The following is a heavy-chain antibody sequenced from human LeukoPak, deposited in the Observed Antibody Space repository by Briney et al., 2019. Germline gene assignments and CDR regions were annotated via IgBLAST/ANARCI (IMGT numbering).Heavy chain of an antibody. Sequence: PGGSLRLSCAASGFTFSSHWMTWVRQGPGKGLEWVATIKQGGSGKFYADSVKGRFTVSRDDAKNSLFLQMNSLSADDTAVYYCARGPDYGARADFLDSWGQGIKVTVSS. V-gene: IGHV3-7*01. CDR2: IKQGGSGK. CDR3: ARGPDYGARADFLDS. J-gene: IGHJ4*02. D-gene: IGHD4-17*01. CDR1: GFTFSSHW.